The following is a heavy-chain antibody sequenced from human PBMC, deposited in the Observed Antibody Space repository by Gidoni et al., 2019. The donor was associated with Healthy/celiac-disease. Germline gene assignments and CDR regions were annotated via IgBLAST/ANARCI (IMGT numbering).Heavy chain of an antibody. CDR3: AKDSRVDYYDSSGYPNYGMDV. CDR1: GFTFDDYA. V-gene: IGHV3-9*01. CDR2: ISWNSGSI. J-gene: IGHJ6*02. D-gene: IGHD3-22*01. Sequence: EVQLVESGGGLVQPGRSLRLSCAASGFTFDDYAMHWVRQAPGKGLEWVSGISWNSGSIGYADSVKGRFTISRDNAKNSLYLQMNSLRAEDTALYYCAKDSRVDYYDSSGYPNYGMDVWGQGTTVTVSS.